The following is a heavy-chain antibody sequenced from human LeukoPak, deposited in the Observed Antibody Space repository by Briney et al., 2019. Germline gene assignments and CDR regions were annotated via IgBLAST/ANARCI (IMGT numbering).Heavy chain of an antibody. CDR2: IYTSGST. CDR1: GGSISSYY. V-gene: IGHV4-4*07. D-gene: IGHD3-3*01. CDR3: AREPEDYDFWSGYYTHYMDV. Sequence: PSETLSLTCTVSGGSISSYYWSWIRQPAGKGLEWIGRIYTSGSTNYNPSLKSRVTMSVDTSKNQFSLKLSSVTAADTAVYYCAREPEDYDFWSGYYTHYMDVWGKGTTVTVSS. J-gene: IGHJ6*03.